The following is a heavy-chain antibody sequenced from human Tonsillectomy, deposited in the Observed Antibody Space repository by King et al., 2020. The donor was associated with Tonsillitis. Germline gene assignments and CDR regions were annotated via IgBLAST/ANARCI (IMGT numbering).Heavy chain of an antibody. CDR2: IYHSGST. CDR3: ARDRLWSITMVRGVHMGPLDAFDI. D-gene: IGHD3-10*01. V-gene: IGHV4-38-2*01. Sequence: QLQESGPGLVKPSETLSLTCAVSGYSISSGYYWGWIRQPPGKGLEWIGSIYHSGSTYYNPSLKSRVTISVDTSKNQFSLKLSSVTAADTAVYYCARDRLWSITMVRGVHMGPLDAFDIWGQGTMVTVSS. J-gene: IGHJ3*02. CDR1: GYSISSGYY.